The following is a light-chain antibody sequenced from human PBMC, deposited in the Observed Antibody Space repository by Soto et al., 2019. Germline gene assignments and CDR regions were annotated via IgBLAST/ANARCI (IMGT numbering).Light chain of an antibody. CDR2: EVS. Sequence: QSALTQPASVSGSPGQSITISCTGTSSDVGGYNYVSWYQQHPGKAPKLMIYEVSNRPSGVSNRFSGSKSGNTASLTISGLQAEDEADYYCSSYTSSSTGVVFGGGTKLTV. V-gene: IGLV2-14*01. CDR3: SSYTSSSTGVV. CDR1: SSDVGGYNY. J-gene: IGLJ2*01.